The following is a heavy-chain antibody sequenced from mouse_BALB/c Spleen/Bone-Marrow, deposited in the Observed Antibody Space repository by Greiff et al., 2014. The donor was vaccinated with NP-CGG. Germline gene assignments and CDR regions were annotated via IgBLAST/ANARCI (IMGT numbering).Heavy chain of an antibody. V-gene: IGHV1-7*01. CDR1: GYTFTSYW. D-gene: IGHD4-1*01. CDR2: INPSTGYA. Sequence: VKLQESGAELAKPGASVKMSCKASGYTFTSYWMHWVKQRPGQGLEWIGYINPSTGYAEYNQKFKDKATLTADKSSSTAYMQLSSLTSEDSAVYYCATGYYFDYWGLGTTLTVSS. J-gene: IGHJ2*01. CDR3: ATGYYFDY.